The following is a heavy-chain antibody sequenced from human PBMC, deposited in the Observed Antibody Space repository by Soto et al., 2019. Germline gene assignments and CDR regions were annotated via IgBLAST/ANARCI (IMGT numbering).Heavy chain of an antibody. V-gene: IGHV1-69*13. CDR2: IIPIFGTA. Sequence: GASVKVSCKASGGTFSSYAISWVRQAPGQGLEWMGGIIPIFGTANYAQKFQGRVTITADESTSTAYMELSSLRSEDTAVYYCARVDSRYSSGWYPYYGMDVWGQGTTVTVSS. D-gene: IGHD6-13*01. CDR3: ARVDSRYSSGWYPYYGMDV. CDR1: GGTFSSYA. J-gene: IGHJ6*02.